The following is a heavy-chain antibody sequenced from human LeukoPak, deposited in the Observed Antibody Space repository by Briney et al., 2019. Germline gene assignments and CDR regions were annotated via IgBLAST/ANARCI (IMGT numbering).Heavy chain of an antibody. Sequence: GASVKVSCKASGYTFTSYDISWVRQATGQGLEWMGWMNPNSGNTGYAQKFQGRVTMTRNTSISTAYMELSSLRSEDTAVYYCARGLSPYERYDYYGMDVWGQGTTVTVSS. D-gene: IGHD2-8*01. V-gene: IGHV1-8*01. CDR2: MNPNSGNT. CDR3: ARGLSPYERYDYYGMDV. CDR1: GYTFTSYD. J-gene: IGHJ6*02.